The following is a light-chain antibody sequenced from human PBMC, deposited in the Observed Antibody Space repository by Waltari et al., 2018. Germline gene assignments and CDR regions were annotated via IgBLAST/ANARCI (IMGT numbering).Light chain of an antibody. V-gene: IGLV2-14*01. Sequence: WDQPHPGKAPKLMSYEVNKRPSGISNRFSGSKSGNTASLTISGLQAEDEADYYCSSYTSSSTWVFGGGTKLTVL. CDR2: EVN. J-gene: IGLJ3*02. CDR3: SSYTSSSTWV.